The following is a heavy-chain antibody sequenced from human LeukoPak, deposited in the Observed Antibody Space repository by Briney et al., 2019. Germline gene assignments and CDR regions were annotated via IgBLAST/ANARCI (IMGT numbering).Heavy chain of an antibody. CDR1: GYSISSGYH. Sequence: SETLSLTCGVSGYSISSGYHWGWIRQPTGKGLEWIGSMSHSGSTYYNPSLKSRVTISVDTSKNQFSVKLSSVTAADTAVSYCARHHLYDSSGDGRYYFDYWGQGTLVTVSS. J-gene: IGHJ4*02. CDR2: MSHSGST. CDR3: ARHHLYDSSGDGRYYFDY. V-gene: IGHV4-38-2*01. D-gene: IGHD3-22*01.